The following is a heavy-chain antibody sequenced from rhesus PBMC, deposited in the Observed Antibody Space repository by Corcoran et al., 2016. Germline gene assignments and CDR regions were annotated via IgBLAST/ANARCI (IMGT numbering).Heavy chain of an antibody. CDR3: ARETGIAAGFDY. CDR2: ITYSGST. D-gene: IGHD6-13*01. V-gene: IGHV4-122*02. Sequence: QVQLQQWGEGLVKPSETLSLTCAVYGGSISGYYYWSWIRQPQGKGLEWIGYITYSGSTSYNPSLKSRVTISRDTSKNQFSLKLSSVTAADTAVYYCARETGIAAGFDYWGQGVLVTVSS. J-gene: IGHJ4*01. CDR1: GGSISGYYY.